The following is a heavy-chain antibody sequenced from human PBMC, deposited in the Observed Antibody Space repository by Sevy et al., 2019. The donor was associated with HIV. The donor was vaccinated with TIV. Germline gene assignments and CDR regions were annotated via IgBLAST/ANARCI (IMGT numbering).Heavy chain of an antibody. CDR2: ISSSGSSI. D-gene: IGHD6-19*01. CDR3: ARGGRHIAVYNRKDAFDI. V-gene: IGHV3-48*03. CDR1: GFTFSSYE. Sequence: GGSLRLSCAASGFTFSSYEMNWVRQAPGKGLEWVSYISSSGSSIYYADSVKGRFTISRDNAKNSQYLQMNSLRAEDTAVYYCARGGRHIAVYNRKDAFDIWGQGTMVTVSS. J-gene: IGHJ3*02.